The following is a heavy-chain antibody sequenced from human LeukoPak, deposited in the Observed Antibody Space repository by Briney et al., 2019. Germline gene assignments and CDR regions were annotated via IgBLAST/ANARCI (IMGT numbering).Heavy chain of an antibody. V-gene: IGHV3-33*06. J-gene: IGHJ6*01. CDR2: IWYDGSNI. CDR3: ANNGVSPNYYYGMNV. CDR1: GFTFSSYG. Sequence: PGGSLRLSCAPSGFTFSSYGMHWLRQAPGKGLEGVAVIWYDGSNIHYADSVQGRFTISRDSSKNMLYLQMNRLRDEDTGVYYCANNGVSPNYYYGMNVWGQGTTVSVSS. D-gene: IGHD2-8*01.